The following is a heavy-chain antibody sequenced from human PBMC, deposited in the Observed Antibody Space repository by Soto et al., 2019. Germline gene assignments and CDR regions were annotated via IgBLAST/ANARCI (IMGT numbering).Heavy chain of an antibody. CDR2: IKQDGSEK. Sequence: EVQLVESGGGLVQPGGSLRLSCAASGFTFSSYWMSWVRQAPGKGLEWVAKIKQDGSEKNYVGSVKGRFTISRDNAKNSLYLQMNSLRAEDTAVYYCARVRFLEWLFDYWGQGTLVTVSS. CDR1: GFTFSSYW. J-gene: IGHJ4*02. D-gene: IGHD3-3*01. V-gene: IGHV3-7*01. CDR3: ARVRFLEWLFDY.